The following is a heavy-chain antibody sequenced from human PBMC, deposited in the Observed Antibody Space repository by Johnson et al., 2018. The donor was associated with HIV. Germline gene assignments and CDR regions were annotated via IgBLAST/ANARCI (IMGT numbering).Heavy chain of an antibody. CDR1: RFTFSSYA. Sequence: QVQLVESGGGLVQPGRSLSLSCAASRFTFSSYAIHWVRQAPGKGLAWVAVISYDGSNKYYADFVKVRFTISRDNSTNTLYLQMNSLRAEDTAVYYGARERLTTHAFDIWGQGTMVTVSS. D-gene: IGHD4-17*01. V-gene: IGHV3-30*04. CDR3: ARERLTTHAFDI. J-gene: IGHJ3*02. CDR2: ISYDGSNK.